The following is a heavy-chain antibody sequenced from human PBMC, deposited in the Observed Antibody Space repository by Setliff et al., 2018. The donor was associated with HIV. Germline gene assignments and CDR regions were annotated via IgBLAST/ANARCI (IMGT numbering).Heavy chain of an antibody. CDR2: ISAYNGNT. V-gene: IGHV1-18*01. D-gene: IGHD1-26*01. Sequence: ASVKVSCKASGYTFTSYDINWVRQATGQGLEWMGWISAYNGNTNYAQKLQGRVTMTTDTSTNTAYMELSSLRSEDTAVYYCARGVDGSYRKFFDNWGQGTLVTVSS. CDR1: GYTFTSYD. J-gene: IGHJ4*02. CDR3: ARGVDGSYRKFFDN.